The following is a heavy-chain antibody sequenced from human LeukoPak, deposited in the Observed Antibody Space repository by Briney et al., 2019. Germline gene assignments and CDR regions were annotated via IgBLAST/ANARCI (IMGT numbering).Heavy chain of an antibody. CDR2: INHSGST. Sequence: KSSETLSLTCAVYGGSFSGYYWSWIRQPPGKGLEWIGEINHSGSTNYNPSLKSRVTISVDTSKNQFSLKLSSVTAADTAVYYCARGRSYVAFYCSGGSCYWWWFDPWGQGTLVTVSS. D-gene: IGHD2-15*01. J-gene: IGHJ5*02. V-gene: IGHV4-34*01. CDR1: GGSFSGYY. CDR3: ARGRSYVAFYCSGGSCYWWWFDP.